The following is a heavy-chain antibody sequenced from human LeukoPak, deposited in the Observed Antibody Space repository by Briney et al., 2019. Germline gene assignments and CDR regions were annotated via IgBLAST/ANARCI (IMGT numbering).Heavy chain of an antibody. CDR3: ARGSSGSFWQAVDI. V-gene: IGHV3-30-3*01. CDR2: IQHDGGRT. Sequence: PGGSLRLSCAASGFTFSSYNMNWVRQAPGKGLERVAGIQHDGGRTYYADSVKGRFTISRDNAKNTLYLQMNSLRAEDTAVYYCARGSSGSFWQAVDIWGQGTMVTVSS. D-gene: IGHD1-26*01. CDR1: GFTFSSYN. J-gene: IGHJ3*02.